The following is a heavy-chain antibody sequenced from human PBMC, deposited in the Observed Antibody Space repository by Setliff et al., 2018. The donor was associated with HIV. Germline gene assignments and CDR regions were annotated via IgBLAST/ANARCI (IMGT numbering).Heavy chain of an antibody. D-gene: IGHD3-10*01. V-gene: IGHV1-2*02. Sequence: ASVKVSCKASGYTFTDYYMHWVRQAPGQGLEWREWINPHSGGTEYAQKFQGRVTMTRDTSISTAYMELSRLRSDDTAVYFCARVFYYGSGSLYESNFDSWGQGTLVTVSS. J-gene: IGHJ5*01. CDR3: ARVFYYGSGSLYESNFDS. CDR1: GYTFTDYY. CDR2: INPHSGGT.